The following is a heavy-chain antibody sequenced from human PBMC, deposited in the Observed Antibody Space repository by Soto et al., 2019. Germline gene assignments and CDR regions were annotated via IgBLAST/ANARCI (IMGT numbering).Heavy chain of an antibody. CDR3: ATGDGDIFDY. J-gene: IGHJ4*02. V-gene: IGHV3-53*01. Sequence: GGSLRLSCAASGLTVSNNSMSWVRQAPGKGLEWVSVLYRGGSTNYADSVKGRFTISRDNSKNTLYLQMNSLRVEDTAVYFCATGDGDIFDYWGQGTLVTVSS. CDR2: LYRGGST. D-gene: IGHD3-9*01. CDR1: GLTVSNNS.